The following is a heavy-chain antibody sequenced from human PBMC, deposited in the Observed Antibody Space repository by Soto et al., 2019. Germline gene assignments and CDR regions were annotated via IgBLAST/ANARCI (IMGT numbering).Heavy chain of an antibody. Sequence: SETLSLTCTVTGASIRGSYYLWSWIRQPPGEGLEWRGYVYSTGSTYYNPSLKSRISMSVYTSKNQFSLILSSVSAADTAVYYCARDRSADRFVQYFQHWGPGTLVTVSS. CDR1: GASIRGSYYL. D-gene: IGHD6-19*01. V-gene: IGHV4-30-4*08. J-gene: IGHJ1*01. CDR3: ARDRSADRFVQYFQH. CDR2: VYSTGST.